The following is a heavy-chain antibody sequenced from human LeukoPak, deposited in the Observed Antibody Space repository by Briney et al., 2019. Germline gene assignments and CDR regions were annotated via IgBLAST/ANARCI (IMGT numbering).Heavy chain of an antibody. J-gene: IGHJ4*02. Sequence: GGSLRLSCAASGFTFSSYSMNWVRQAPGKGLEWVSYISSSSSTIYYADSVKGRFTISRDNAKNSLYLQMNSLRDEDTAVYYCARDAGVLEWLLPSDYWGQGTLVTVSS. CDR2: ISSSSSTI. CDR3: ARDAGVLEWLLPSDY. CDR1: GFTFSSYS. D-gene: IGHD3-3*01. V-gene: IGHV3-48*02.